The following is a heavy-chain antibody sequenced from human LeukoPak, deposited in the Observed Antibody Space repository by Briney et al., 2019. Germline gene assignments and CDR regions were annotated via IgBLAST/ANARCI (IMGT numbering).Heavy chain of an antibody. CDR3: GKGGCSSTSCYTEFDY. CDR1: GFTFSSYA. CDR2: ISGSGDNT. V-gene: IGHV3-23*01. D-gene: IGHD2-2*02. J-gene: IGHJ4*02. Sequence: GGSLRLSCAASGFTFSSYAMSWVRQAPGKGLEWVSVISGSGDNTYYADSVKGRFTISRDNAKNSLYLQMNSLRAEDTALYYCGKGGCSSTSCYTEFDYWGQGTLVTVSS.